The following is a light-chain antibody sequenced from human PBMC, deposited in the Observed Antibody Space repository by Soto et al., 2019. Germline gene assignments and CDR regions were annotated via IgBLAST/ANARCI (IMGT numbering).Light chain of an antibody. V-gene: IGKV1-9*01. CDR3: QQLNSYPIAT. Sequence: DIHLTQSPSFLSASVGDRVTITCRASQAISNFLAWYQQKPGKAPKLLIYAASTLQTGVPSRFRGSGSGREFTLTISSLQPEDFATYHCQQLNSYPIATFGGGTKVAIK. CDR1: QAISNF. CDR2: AAS. J-gene: IGKJ4*01.